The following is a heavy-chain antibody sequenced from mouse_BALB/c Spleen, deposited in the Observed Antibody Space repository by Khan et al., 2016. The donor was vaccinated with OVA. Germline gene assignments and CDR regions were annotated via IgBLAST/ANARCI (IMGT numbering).Heavy chain of an antibody. CDR3: ARGVDGRIEAWCAY. Sequence: EVQLQQSGPELVKPGTSVKISCKASGYTFTDYNMDWVKQSHGKSLEWIGDINPYNGHTIYNQKFKGKATLTVEKSSSTAYLKIRSLTSEDTAVLYLARGVDGRIEAWCAYWRQGTLVTVSA. CDR2: INPYNGHT. CDR1: GYTFTDYN. J-gene: IGHJ3*01. V-gene: IGHV1-18*01. D-gene: IGHD1-1*02.